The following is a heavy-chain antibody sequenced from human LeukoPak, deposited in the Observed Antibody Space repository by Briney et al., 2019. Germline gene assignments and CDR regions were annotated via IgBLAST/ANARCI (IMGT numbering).Heavy chain of an antibody. D-gene: IGHD5-12*01. Sequence: GGSLRLSCAASGFTFSSYGMHWVRQAPGKGLEWVAFIRYDGSNKYYADSVKGRFTISRDNSKNTLYLQMNSLRAEDTAVYYCAKDRPQWLRFGDYYYMDVWGKGTTVTISS. CDR1: GFTFSSYG. CDR3: AKDRPQWLRFGDYYYMDV. J-gene: IGHJ6*03. V-gene: IGHV3-30*02. CDR2: IRYDGSNK.